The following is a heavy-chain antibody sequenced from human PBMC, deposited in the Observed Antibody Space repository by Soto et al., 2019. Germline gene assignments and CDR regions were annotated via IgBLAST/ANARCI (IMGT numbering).Heavy chain of an antibody. V-gene: IGHV1-69*13. D-gene: IGHD3-9*01. J-gene: IGHJ3*02. CDR2: IIPIFGTA. Sequence: SVKVSCKASGGTFSSYAISWVRQAPGQGLEWMGGIIPIFGTANYAQKFQGRVTITADESTSTAYMELSSLRSEDTAVYYCARSTVRRYFDWLLPDAFDIWGQGTMVTVSS. CDR1: GGTFSSYA. CDR3: ARSTVRRYFDWLLPDAFDI.